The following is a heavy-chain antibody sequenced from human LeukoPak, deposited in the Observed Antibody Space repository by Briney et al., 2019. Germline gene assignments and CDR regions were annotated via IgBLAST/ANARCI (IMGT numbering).Heavy chain of an antibody. CDR2: ISSSSTI. CDR3: TTGLGY. J-gene: IGHJ4*02. D-gene: IGHD7-27*01. CDR1: GFTFSSYS. V-gene: IGHV3-48*01. Sequence: GGSLRLSCAASGFTFSSYSMNWVRQAPGKGLEWVSYISSSSTIYYADSVKGRFTISRDNAKNSLYLQMNSLKTEDTAVYYCTTGLGYWGQGTLVTVSS.